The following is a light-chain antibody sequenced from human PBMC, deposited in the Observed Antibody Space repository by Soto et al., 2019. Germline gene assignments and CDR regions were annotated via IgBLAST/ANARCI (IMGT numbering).Light chain of an antibody. CDR2: ERI. CDR3: CSYVGATTYV. CDR1: SSNIGGYNV. J-gene: IGLJ1*01. V-gene: IGLV2-23*01. Sequence: QSALTQPASVSGSPGQSITISCSGTSSNIGGYNVVSWYQQHPGKAPKVIVYERIKRPSGVSDRFSGSTSGSTASLTISGLQAEDEAEYYCCSYVGATTYVFGSGTKVTVL.